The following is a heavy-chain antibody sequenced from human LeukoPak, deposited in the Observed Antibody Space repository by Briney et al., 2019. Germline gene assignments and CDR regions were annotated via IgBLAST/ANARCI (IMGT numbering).Heavy chain of an antibody. CDR1: GFTFRSYG. CDR2: IRYDETDK. V-gene: IGHV3-30*02. J-gene: IGHJ6*03. CDR3: AKATNYYMDV. Sequence: PGGSLRLSCAASGFTFRSYGMHWVRQATGKGLEWVAFIRYDETDKYYADSVKGRFTISRDNSKNTLYLQMSSLRAEDTAVYYCAKATNYYMDVWGKGTTVTVPS.